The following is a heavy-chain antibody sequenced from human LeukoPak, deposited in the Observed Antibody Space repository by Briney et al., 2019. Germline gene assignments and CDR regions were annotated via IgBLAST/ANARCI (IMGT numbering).Heavy chain of an antibody. V-gene: IGHV4-59*13. J-gene: IGHJ4*02. Sequence: SETLSLTCTVSVGSISVNYGRWLQRPPGKGLVCTGYNYYSGSTNYSPSLKSRITISVDATKNQFSLKLNSVTAADTAVYYCARTRSSGTCDYWGQGTLVTVSS. CDR1: VGSISVNY. CDR2: NYYSGST. D-gene: IGHD1-26*01. CDR3: ARTRSSGTCDY.